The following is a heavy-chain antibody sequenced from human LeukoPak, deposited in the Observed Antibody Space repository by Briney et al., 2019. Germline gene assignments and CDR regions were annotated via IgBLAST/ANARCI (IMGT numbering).Heavy chain of an antibody. V-gene: IGHV3-23*01. D-gene: IGHD3-9*01. Sequence: PGGSLRLSCAASGFTFSSYGMSWVRQAPGEGLEWVSAISDSGGSTYYTDSVKGRFTISRDNSKNTLYLQMNSLRAEDTAVYYCAKGEDILTGYYVGGFDYWGQGTLVTVSS. CDR3: AKGEDILTGYYVGGFDY. J-gene: IGHJ4*02. CDR2: ISDSGGST. CDR1: GFTFSSYG.